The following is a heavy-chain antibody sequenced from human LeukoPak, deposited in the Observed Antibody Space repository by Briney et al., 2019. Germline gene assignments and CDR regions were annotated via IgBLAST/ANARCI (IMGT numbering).Heavy chain of an antibody. CDR3: ARDAQWLVPEGYFYYMDV. CDR2: ISSRSTNI. CDR1: GFTFSRYS. D-gene: IGHD6-19*01. V-gene: IGHV3-21*01. J-gene: IGHJ6*03. Sequence: GGSLRLSCAGSGFTFSRYSMNWFRQAPGKGLERVSSISSRSTNIFYADSVKGRFTISRDNAKDSLYLQMNSLGAEDTAVYYCARDAQWLVPEGYFYYMDVWGKGTTVTVSS.